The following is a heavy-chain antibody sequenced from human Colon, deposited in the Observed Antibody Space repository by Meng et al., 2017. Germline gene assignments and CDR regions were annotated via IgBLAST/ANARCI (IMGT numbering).Heavy chain of an antibody. Sequence: GSLRLSCTVSGGSISSYYWSWIRQPAGKGLEWIGRIYTSGSNNYNPSLKSRVTMSVDTSKNQFSLKLSSVTAADTAVYYCARDEYSWAFDIWGQGTMVTVSS. J-gene: IGHJ3*02. CDR3: ARDEYSWAFDI. CDR1: GGSISSYY. D-gene: IGHD2-15*01. CDR2: IYTSGSN. V-gene: IGHV4-4*07.